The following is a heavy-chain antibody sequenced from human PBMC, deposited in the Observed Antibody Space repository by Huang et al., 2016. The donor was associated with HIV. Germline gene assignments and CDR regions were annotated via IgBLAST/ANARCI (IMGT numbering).Heavy chain of an antibody. CDR1: GYTFTSYG. V-gene: IGHV1-18*01. J-gene: IGHJ3*02. D-gene: IGHD3-22*01. Sequence: QIQLMQSGPELKQPGASVKVSCKASGYTFTSYGITSVRQAPGQGPEWMGWISASSGDTEYAKKFQGRVTLTTDTSTNIAYMELRSLRSDDTAKYYCARDPKYHRIGYYRQRRGIDIWGQGTMVIVSS. CDR2: ISASSGDT. CDR3: ARDPKYHRIGYYRQRRGIDI.